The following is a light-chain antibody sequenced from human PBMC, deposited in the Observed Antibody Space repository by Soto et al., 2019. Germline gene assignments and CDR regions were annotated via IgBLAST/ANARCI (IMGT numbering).Light chain of an antibody. J-gene: IGKJ3*01. CDR3: QQLQRTPFT. V-gene: IGKV1-9*01. Sequence: PLTQSPSSLSASVGDRVTITGRASQDISRYLAWYQQKAGKAPKLLIYGTSTLQSGVPSRFSAFGSGTEFTLTISSLQPEDFATYHCQQLQRTPFTFGPGTTVDV. CDR2: GTS. CDR1: QDISRY.